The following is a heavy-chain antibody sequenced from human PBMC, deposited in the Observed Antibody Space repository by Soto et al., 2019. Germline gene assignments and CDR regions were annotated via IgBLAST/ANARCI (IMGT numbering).Heavy chain of an antibody. V-gene: IGHV4-31*03. CDR1: GGSISSGGYY. D-gene: IGHD6-13*01. CDR3: AGLPGGRAAAGTSLLSWDY. Sequence: QVQLQESGPGLVKPSQTLSLTCTVSGGSISSGGYYWSWIRQHPGKGLEWIGYIYYSGSTYYNPSLKSRVTISVDTSKNQFSLKLSSVTAADTAVYYCAGLPGGRAAAGTSLLSWDYWGQGTLVTVSS. J-gene: IGHJ4*02. CDR2: IYYSGST.